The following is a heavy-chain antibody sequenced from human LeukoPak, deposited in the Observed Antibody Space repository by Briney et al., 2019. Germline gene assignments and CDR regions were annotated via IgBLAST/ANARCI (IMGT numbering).Heavy chain of an antibody. CDR3: ARGPRVSTQIVATGILDY. CDR2: IYTSGST. Sequence: SETLSLTCTVSGGSISSYYWSWIRQPAGKGLEWIGRIYTSGSTNYNPSLKSRVTMSVDTSKNQFSLKLSSVTAADTAVYYCARGPRVSTQIVATGILDYWGQGTLVTVSS. J-gene: IGHJ4*02. V-gene: IGHV4-4*07. CDR1: GGSISSYY. D-gene: IGHD6-13*01.